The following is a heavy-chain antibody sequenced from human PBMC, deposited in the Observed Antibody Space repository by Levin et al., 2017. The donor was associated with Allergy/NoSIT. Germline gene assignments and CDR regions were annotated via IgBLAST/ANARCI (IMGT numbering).Heavy chain of an antibody. CDR2: ISAYNGNT. CDR1: GYTFTSYG. Sequence: GESLKISCKASGYTFTSYGISWVRQAPGQGLEWMGWISAYNGNTNYAQKLQGRVTMTTDTSTSTAYMELRSLRSDDTAVYDCARDPAGIFDYWGQGTLVTVSS. J-gene: IGHJ4*02. D-gene: IGHD1-26*01. V-gene: IGHV1-18*01. CDR3: ARDPAGIFDY.